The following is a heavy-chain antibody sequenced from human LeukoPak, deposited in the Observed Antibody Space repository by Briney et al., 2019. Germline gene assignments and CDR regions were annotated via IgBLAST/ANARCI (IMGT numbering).Heavy chain of an antibody. Sequence: GGSLRVSCAAPGFTFSSYGMHWVRQAPGKGLEWVAFVRNDGSNKYYADSVKGRFTISRDNSTNTLYLQMNSLRAEDTAVYLCVKENYSSQGTLVTLSS. CDR2: VRNDGSNK. CDR1: GFTFSSYG. J-gene: IGHJ4*02. V-gene: IGHV3-30*02. CDR3: VKENY.